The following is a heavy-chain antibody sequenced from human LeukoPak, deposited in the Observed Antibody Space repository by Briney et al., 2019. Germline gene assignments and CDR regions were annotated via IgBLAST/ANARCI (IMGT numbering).Heavy chain of an antibody. V-gene: IGHV3-15*01. CDR1: GFTFSNAW. CDR3: TIVLRPYRGSGYRNWFDP. Sequence: KSGGSLRLSCAASGFTFSNAWVARVRQVPGKGLEWLGRIKSKTDGETADYAAPVRGRFFISRDDRKDTLYVEINSLKTEDTGIYYCTIVLRPYRGSGYRNWFDPWGRGTLVTVSS. J-gene: IGHJ5*02. D-gene: IGHD3-22*01. CDR2: IKSKTDGETA.